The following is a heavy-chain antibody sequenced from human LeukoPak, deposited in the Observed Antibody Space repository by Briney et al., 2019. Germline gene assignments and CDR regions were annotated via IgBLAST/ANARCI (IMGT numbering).Heavy chain of an antibody. CDR3: ARLLYCSGGSCYGGSWFDP. J-gene: IGHJ5*02. CDR2: IYTSGST. CDR1: GGPISSYY. D-gene: IGHD2-15*01. Sequence: SETLSLTCTVSGGPISSYYWSWIRQPAGKGLEWIGRIYTSGSTNYNPSLKSRVTMSVDTSKNQFSLKLSSVTAADTAVYYCARLLYCSGGSCYGGSWFDPWGQGTLVTVSS. V-gene: IGHV4-4*07.